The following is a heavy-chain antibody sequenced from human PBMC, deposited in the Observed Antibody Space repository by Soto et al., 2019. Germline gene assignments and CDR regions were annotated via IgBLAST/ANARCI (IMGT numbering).Heavy chain of an antibody. V-gene: IGHV3-33*01. CDR2: IWYDGSNK. Sequence: SLRLSCAASGFTFSSYGMHWVRQAPGKGLEWVAVIWYDGSNKYYADSVKGRFTISRDNSKNTLYLQMNSLRAEDTAVYYCASSIAVAGISDYWGQGTLVTVSS. CDR3: ASSIAVAGISDY. CDR1: GFTFSSYG. D-gene: IGHD6-19*01. J-gene: IGHJ4*02.